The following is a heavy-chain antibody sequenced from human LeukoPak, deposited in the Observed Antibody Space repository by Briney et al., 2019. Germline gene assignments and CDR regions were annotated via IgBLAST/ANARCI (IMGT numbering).Heavy chain of an antibody. D-gene: IGHD2-2*01. Sequence: ASVKVSCKASGYTFTGYYMHWVRQAPGQGREWMGWINPNSGGTNYAQKFQGRVTMTRDTSISTAYMELSRLRSDDTAVYYCAREREYIVVVPAAIEGWFDPWGQGTLVTVSS. CDR3: AREREYIVVVPAAIEGWFDP. CDR1: GYTFTGYY. CDR2: INPNSGGT. V-gene: IGHV1-2*02. J-gene: IGHJ5*02.